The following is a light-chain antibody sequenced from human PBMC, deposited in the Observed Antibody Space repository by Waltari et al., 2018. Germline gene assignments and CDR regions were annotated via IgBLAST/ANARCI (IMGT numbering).Light chain of an antibody. CDR1: QSVRRT. CDR2: DAS. J-gene: IGKJ1*01. CDR3: QKYGTLPAT. Sequence: LSCRASQSVRRTLAWYQQKPGQAPRLLIYDASTRATGIPDRFSGSGSGTDFSLTISRLEPEDFAVYFCQKYGTLPATFGQGTKVEIK. V-gene: IGKV3-20*01.